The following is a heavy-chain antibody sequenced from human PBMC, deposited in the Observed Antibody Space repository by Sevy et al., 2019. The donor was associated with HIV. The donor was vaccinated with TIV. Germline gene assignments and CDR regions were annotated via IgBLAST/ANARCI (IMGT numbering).Heavy chain of an antibody. D-gene: IGHD6-19*01. CDR1: GFTFSSYA. CDR3: AKDIQWLGQSIYFDY. CDR2: IKGSGGST. Sequence: GGSLRLSCAASGFTFSSYAMSWVRQAPGKGLEWVSAIKGSGGSTYYADSVKGRFTISRDNSKNTLYLQMNSLRAEDTAVYYCAKDIQWLGQSIYFDYWGQGTLVTVSS. J-gene: IGHJ4*02. V-gene: IGHV3-23*01.